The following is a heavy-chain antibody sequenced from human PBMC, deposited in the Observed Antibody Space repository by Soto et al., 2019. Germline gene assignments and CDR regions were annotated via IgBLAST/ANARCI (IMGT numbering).Heavy chain of an antibody. CDR3: AKGARTGTTLFAYYYYCMDV. CDR2: ISGSGGST. J-gene: IGHJ6*02. CDR1: GFTFSSYA. V-gene: IGHV3-23*01. D-gene: IGHD1-1*01. Sequence: PGGSLRLSCAASGFTFSSYAMSWVRQAPGKGLEWVSAISGSGGSTYYADSVKGRFTISRDNSKNTLYLQMNSLRAEDTAVYYCAKGARTGTTLFAYYYYCMDVWGQGTTVTAP.